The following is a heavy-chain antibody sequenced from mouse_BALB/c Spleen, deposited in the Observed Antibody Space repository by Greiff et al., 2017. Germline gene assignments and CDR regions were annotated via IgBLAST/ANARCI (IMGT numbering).Heavy chain of an antibody. D-gene: IGHD2-4*01. CDR1: GFTFSSYA. CDR3: ARCYDCGWYFDD. Sequence: EVMLVESGGGLVKPGGSLKLSCAASGFTFSSYAMSWVRQTPEKRLEWVASISSGGSTYYPDSVKGRFNISRDNARNILYLQMSSLRSEDTAMYYCARCYDCGWYFDDWGAGTTVTVSS. CDR2: ISSGGST. V-gene: IGHV5-6-5*01. J-gene: IGHJ1*01.